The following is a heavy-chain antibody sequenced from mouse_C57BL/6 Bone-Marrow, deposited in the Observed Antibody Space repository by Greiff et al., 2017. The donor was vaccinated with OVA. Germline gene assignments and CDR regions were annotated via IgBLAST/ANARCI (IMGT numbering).Heavy chain of an antibody. J-gene: IGHJ1*03. V-gene: IGHV1-19*01. CDR3: ARSATVFATLSWYFDV. CDR1: GYTFTDYY. CDR2: INPYNGGT. D-gene: IGHD1-1*01. Sequence: EVQLQQSGPVLVKPGASVKMSCKASGYTFTDYYMNWVKQSHGKSLEWIGVINPYNGGTSYNQKFKGKATLTVDTSSRTAYMALNNLTLEDSAVYYVARSATVFATLSWYFDVWGTGTTGTVAS.